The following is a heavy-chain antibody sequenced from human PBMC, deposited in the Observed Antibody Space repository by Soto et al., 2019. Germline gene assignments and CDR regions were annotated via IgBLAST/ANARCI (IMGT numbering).Heavy chain of an antibody. D-gene: IGHD6-25*01. CDR3: AKGQDGSGAFDI. J-gene: IGHJ3*02. CDR2: ISGSGGST. V-gene: IGHV3-23*01. CDR1: GFTFSSYV. Sequence: GGSLRLSCAASGFTFSSYVMSWVRQAPGKGLEWVSGISGSGGSTYYAGSVKGRFTISRDNSKNTLYLQMNSLRAEDTAVYYCAKGQDGSGAFDIWGQGTMVTVSS.